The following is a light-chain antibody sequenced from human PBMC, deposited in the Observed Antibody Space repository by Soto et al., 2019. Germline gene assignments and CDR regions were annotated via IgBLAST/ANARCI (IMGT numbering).Light chain of an antibody. CDR3: QQYKSYYT. J-gene: IGKJ2*01. Sequence: DIQMTQSPSTLSASVGDRVTITCRASQSISSWLAWYQQKPGQAPKLLIYDASSLESGVPSRFSGSGSGTEFTLNISRQQPDDFATYFCQQYKSYYTFGQGTKLEIK. CDR1: QSISSW. V-gene: IGKV1-5*01. CDR2: DAS.